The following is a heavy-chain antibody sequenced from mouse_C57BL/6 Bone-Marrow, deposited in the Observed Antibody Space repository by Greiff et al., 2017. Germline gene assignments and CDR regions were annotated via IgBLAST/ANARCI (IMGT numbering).Heavy chain of an antibody. D-gene: IGHD2-1*01. J-gene: IGHJ3*01. Sequence: QVQLQQSGPELVKPGASVKLSCKASGYTFTSYDINWVKQRPGQGLEWIGWIYPRDGSTKYNEKFKGKATLTVDTSSSTAYMGLHSLTSEDSAVYFCAREVDYGNYVWFAYWGQGTLVTVSA. V-gene: IGHV1-85*01. CDR3: AREVDYGNYVWFAY. CDR2: IYPRDGST. CDR1: GYTFTSYD.